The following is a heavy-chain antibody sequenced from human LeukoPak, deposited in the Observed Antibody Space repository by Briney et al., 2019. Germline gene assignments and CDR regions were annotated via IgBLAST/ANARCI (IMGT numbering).Heavy chain of an antibody. CDR3: ARVYYDSSGYYPLGAFDI. CDR1: GGSISSYY. Sequence: SETPSLTCTVSGGSISSYYWSWTRQPPGKGLEWIGYIYYSGSTNYNPSLKSRVTISVDTSKNQFSLKLSSVTAADTAVYYCARVYYDSSGYYPLGAFDIWGQGTMVTVSS. D-gene: IGHD3-22*01. CDR2: IYYSGST. V-gene: IGHV4-59*01. J-gene: IGHJ3*02.